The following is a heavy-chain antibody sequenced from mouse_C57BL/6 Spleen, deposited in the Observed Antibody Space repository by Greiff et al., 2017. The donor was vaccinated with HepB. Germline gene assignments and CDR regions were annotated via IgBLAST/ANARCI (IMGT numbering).Heavy chain of an antibody. Sequence: QVHVKQPGAELVKPGASVKMSCKASGYTFTSYWITWVKQRPGQGLEWIGDIYPGSGSTNYNEKFKSKATLTVDTSSSTAYMQLSSLTSEDSAVYYCAREDYYGSSYGENYFDYWGQGTTLTVSS. CDR2: IYPGSGST. V-gene: IGHV1-55*01. J-gene: IGHJ2*01. CDR1: GYTFTSYW. CDR3: AREDYYGSSYGENYFDY. D-gene: IGHD1-1*01.